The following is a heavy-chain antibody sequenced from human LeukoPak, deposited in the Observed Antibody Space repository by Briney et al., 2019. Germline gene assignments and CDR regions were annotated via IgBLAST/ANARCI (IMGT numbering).Heavy chain of an antibody. CDR3: ARSSRYDIWTGYPY. CDR1: GYTFTVYY. CDR2: INANSGGT. D-gene: IGHD3-9*01. J-gene: IGHJ4*02. Sequence: ASVKVTCKASGYTFTVYYMHWVRQAPGPGIEWMGWINANSGGTNYVQKFQGRVTMTRDTSISTAYMELSRLRSDDTAVYYCARSSRYDIWTGYPYWGQGTLVTVSP. V-gene: IGHV1-2*02.